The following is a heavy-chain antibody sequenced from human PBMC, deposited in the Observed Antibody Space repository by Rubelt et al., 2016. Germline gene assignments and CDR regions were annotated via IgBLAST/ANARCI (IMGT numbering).Heavy chain of an antibody. D-gene: IGHD6-13*01. V-gene: IGHV3-33*01. CDR3: ARDASSSRVDDLDC. J-gene: IGHJ4*02. Sequence: LWGRGGGVVQPGRSLRLSCAPSGFTFSSHGMHWVRQAPGKGLEWVAVVWYDGSHQYYGDSVKGRFTISRDNSKNTLFLQMNSLRAEDTAVYYCARDASSSRVDDLDCWGQGTLVTVSS. CDR1: GFTFSSHG. CDR2: VWYDGSHQ.